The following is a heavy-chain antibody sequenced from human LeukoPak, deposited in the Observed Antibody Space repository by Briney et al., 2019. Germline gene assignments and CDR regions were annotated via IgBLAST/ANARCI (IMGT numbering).Heavy chain of an antibody. D-gene: IGHD5-18*01. Sequence: AGGSLRLSCAASGFTFSSYWMTWIRQAPGKGLEWVANIKQDGSEKYYVDSVKGRFTISRDNAKNSLYLQMNSLRAEDTAVYHRARDTGGGYSCYDCWGQGTLVTVSS. CDR1: GFTFSSYW. V-gene: IGHV3-7*01. CDR3: ARDTGGGYSCYDC. J-gene: IGHJ4*02. CDR2: IKQDGSEK.